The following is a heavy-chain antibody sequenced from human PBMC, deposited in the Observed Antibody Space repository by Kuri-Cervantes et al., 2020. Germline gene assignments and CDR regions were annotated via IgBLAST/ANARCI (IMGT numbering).Heavy chain of an antibody. J-gene: IGHJ4*02. CDR2: ISYDGSNK. D-gene: IGHD5-18*01. CDR3: AKDPGGGYSYGPPPHYFDY. V-gene: IGHV3-30*18. CDR1: GFTFSSYG. Sequence: LSLTCAASGFTFSSYGMHWVRQAPGKGLEWVAVISYDGSNKYYADSVKGRFTISRDNSKNTLYLQMNSLRAEDTAVYYCAKDPGGGYSYGPPPHYFDYWGQGTLVTVSS.